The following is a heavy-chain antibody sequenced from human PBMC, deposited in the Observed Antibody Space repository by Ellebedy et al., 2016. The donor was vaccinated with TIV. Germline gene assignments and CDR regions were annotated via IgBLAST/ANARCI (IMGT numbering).Heavy chain of an antibody. D-gene: IGHD2-21*02. V-gene: IGHV1-46*01. CDR2: INPSGGST. Sequence: ASVKVSCKASGGTFSSYAISWVRQAPGQGLEWMGIINPSGGSTSYAQKFQGRVTMTRDTSTSTVYMELSSLRSEDTAVYYCARKGSGDLRSSDAFEIWGQGTMVTVSS. CDR3: ARKGSGDLRSSDAFEI. J-gene: IGHJ3*02. CDR1: GGTFSSYA.